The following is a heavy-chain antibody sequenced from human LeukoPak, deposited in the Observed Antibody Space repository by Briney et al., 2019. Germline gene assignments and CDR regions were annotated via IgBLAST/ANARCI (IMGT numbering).Heavy chain of an antibody. CDR2: INHSGST. CDR3: ARDRPNSSNWYVDAFDI. J-gene: IGHJ3*02. Sequence: SETLSLTCAVYGGSFSGYYWSWIRQPPGKGLEWIGEINHSGSTNYNPSLKSRVTISVDTSKNQFSLKVTSVTAADTAVYYCARDRPNSSNWYVDAFDIWGQGTMVTVSS. CDR1: GGSFSGYY. V-gene: IGHV4-34*01. D-gene: IGHD6-13*01.